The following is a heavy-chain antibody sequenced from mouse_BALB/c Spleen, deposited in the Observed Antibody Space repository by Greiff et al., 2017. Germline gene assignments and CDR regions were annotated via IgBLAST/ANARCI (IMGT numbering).Heavy chain of an antibody. CDR2: IWAGGST. CDR1: GFSLTSYG. J-gene: IGHJ4*01. CDR3: AREDTTVVGAMDY. Sequence: VKLMESGPGLVAPSQSLSITCTVSGFSLTSYGVHWVRQPPGKGLEWLGVIWAGGSTNYNSALMSRLSISKDNSKSQVFLKMNSLQTDDTAMYYCAREDTTVVGAMDYWGQGTSVTVSS. D-gene: IGHD1-1*01. V-gene: IGHV2-9*02.